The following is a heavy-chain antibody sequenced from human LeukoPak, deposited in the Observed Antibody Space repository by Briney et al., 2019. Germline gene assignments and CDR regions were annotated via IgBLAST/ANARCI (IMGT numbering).Heavy chain of an antibody. Sequence: SETLSLTCAVYGGSFSGYYWSWIRQPPGKGLEWIGEINHSGSTNYNPSLKSRVTISVDTSKNQFSLKLSSVTAADTAVYYCARDHSSGWYDFWGQGTLVTVSS. V-gene: IGHV4-34*01. CDR1: GGSFSGYY. J-gene: IGHJ4*02. CDR3: ARDHSSGWYDF. D-gene: IGHD6-19*01. CDR2: INHSGST.